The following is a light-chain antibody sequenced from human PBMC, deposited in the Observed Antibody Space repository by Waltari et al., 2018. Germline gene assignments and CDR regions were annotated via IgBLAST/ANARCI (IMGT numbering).Light chain of an antibody. V-gene: IGLV6-57*01. CDR1: SGNIASTY. Sequence: NFMLTQPRSVSESPGKTVTISCTRSSGNIASTYVQWYQQRPGSSPTTVIYEDYHRPAGVPDRFSAAFDSSSNAAYRTSSGLKTEDEADYYGQSYDRNNYVIVGGGTKLTVL. CDR2: EDY. J-gene: IGLJ2*01. CDR3: QSYDRNNYVI.